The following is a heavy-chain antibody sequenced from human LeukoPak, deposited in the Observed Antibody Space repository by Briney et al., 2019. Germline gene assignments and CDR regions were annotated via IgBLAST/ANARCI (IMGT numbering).Heavy chain of an antibody. CDR1: GFTFTSYV. CDR3: ARDPGALRYLEWGDYMDV. CDR2: VSYDGSHQ. Sequence: PGRSLRLASAASGFTFTSYVIHWVRQAPGKGLEWVAVVSYDGSHQDYADSVKGRFSISRDNSKNTLHLQMNSLRPEDTAVYYCARDPGALRYLEWGDYMDVWGKGTTVTVSS. D-gene: IGHD3-3*01. V-gene: IGHV3-30*16. J-gene: IGHJ6*03.